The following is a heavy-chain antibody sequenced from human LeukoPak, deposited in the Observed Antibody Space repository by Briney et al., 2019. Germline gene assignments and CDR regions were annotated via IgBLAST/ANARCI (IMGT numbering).Heavy chain of an antibody. D-gene: IGHD5-18*01. CDR1: GYSFSAFS. Sequence: ASVKVSCKASGYSFSAFSIVWVRQAPGQGLEWMGWIHPHSGGTAYGKAFQGRVALTRGASISTAYMELNSLASDDAAVYYCARLGTRYSLSYWGQGTRITVSS. V-gene: IGHV1-2*02. CDR3: ARLGTRYSLSY. J-gene: IGHJ4*02. CDR2: IHPHSGGT.